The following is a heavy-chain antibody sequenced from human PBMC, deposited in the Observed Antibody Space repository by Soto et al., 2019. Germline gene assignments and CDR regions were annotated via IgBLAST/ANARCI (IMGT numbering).Heavy chain of an antibody. J-gene: IGHJ5*02. CDR1: GFTFSSYA. D-gene: IGHD2-2*02. V-gene: IGHV3-64D*06. CDR3: VKGTVVPDAITPYWFEP. CDR2: ISSNGGST. Sequence: PGGSLRLSCSASGFTFSSYAMHWVRQAPGKGLEYVSAISSNGGSTYYADSVKGRFTISRDNSKNTLYLQMSSLRAEDTAVYYCVKGTVVPDAITPYWFEPWGQGTLVTVSS.